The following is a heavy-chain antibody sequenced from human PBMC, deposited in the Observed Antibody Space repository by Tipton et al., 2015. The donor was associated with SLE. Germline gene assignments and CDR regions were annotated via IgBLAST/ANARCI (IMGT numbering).Heavy chain of an antibody. CDR2: IYYSGST. V-gene: IGHV4-59*08. CDR3: ARAPFYYDSSGYNYWYFDL. CDR1: GGSISSHY. D-gene: IGHD3-22*01. Sequence: TLSLTCTVSGGSISSHYWSWIRQPPGKGLEWIGYIYYSGSTNYNPSLKSRVTISVDTAKNQFSLRLHSVTAADTAVYYCARAPFYYDSSGYNYWYFDLWGRGTLLTVST. J-gene: IGHJ2*01.